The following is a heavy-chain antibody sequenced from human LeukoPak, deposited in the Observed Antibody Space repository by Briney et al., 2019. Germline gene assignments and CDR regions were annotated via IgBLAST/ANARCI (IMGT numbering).Heavy chain of an antibody. CDR2: INHSGST. Sequence: SETLSLTCAVYGGSFSGYYWSWIRQPPGKGLEWIGEINHSGSTNYNPSLKSRVTISVDTSKNQFSLKLSSVTAADTAVYYCARDREMATRLHDAFDFWGQGTMVTVSS. D-gene: IGHD5-24*01. CDR1: GGSFSGYY. V-gene: IGHV4-34*01. CDR3: ARDREMATRLHDAFDF. J-gene: IGHJ3*01.